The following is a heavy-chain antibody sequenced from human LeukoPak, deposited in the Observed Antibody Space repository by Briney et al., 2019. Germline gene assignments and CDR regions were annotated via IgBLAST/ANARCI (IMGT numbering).Heavy chain of an antibody. V-gene: IGHV1-69*02. D-gene: IGHD6-19*01. Sequence: GGSVKVSCKASVGTFSTYTVSWVRQAPGQGLEWMGRIIPILGLPDYAQKFQGRVTITADKSTTTAYMELSSLRSEDTAVYYCASPASGWVYLDYWGQGTLVTVSS. CDR2: IIPILGLP. J-gene: IGHJ4*02. CDR3: ASPASGWVYLDY. CDR1: VGTFSTYT.